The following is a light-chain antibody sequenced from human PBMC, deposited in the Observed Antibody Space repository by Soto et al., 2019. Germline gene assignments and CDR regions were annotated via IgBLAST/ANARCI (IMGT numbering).Light chain of an antibody. Sequence: DIVMTQSPLSLPVTPGEPASISCRSSQSLLHSNGYEYLDWYLQKPGQSPQLLIYLGSNRASGVPDRFSGSGSGTDFTLKISRVEAEDVGVYYCMQALQTPKTFGQGTKVEIK. CDR2: LGS. CDR3: MQALQTPKT. V-gene: IGKV2-28*01. J-gene: IGKJ1*01. CDR1: QSLLHSNGYEY.